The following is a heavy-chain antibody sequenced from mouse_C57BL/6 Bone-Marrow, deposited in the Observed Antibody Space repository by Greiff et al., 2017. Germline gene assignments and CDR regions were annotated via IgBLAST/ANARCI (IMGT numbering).Heavy chain of an antibody. D-gene: IGHD1-1*01. J-gene: IGHJ3*01. CDR3: VLITTVVAPY. CDR2: INPNYGTT. Sequence: VQLKQSGPELVKPGASVKISCKASGYSFTDYNMNWVKQSNGKSLEWIGVINPNYGTTSYNQKFKGKATLTVDQSSITAYMPINSLTSEDSAVXYCVLITTVVAPYWGQGTLVTVSA. CDR1: GYSFTDYN. V-gene: IGHV1-39*01.